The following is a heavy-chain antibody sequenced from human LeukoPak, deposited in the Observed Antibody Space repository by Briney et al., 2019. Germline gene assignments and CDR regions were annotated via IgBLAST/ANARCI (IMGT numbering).Heavy chain of an antibody. CDR2: IKKDGSEK. CDR3: AKSPYQGYYYYYMDV. J-gene: IGHJ6*03. V-gene: IGHV3-7*03. CDR1: GFTFSNYA. Sequence: GGSLRLSCAASGFTFSNYAMSWVRQAPGKGLEWVANIKKDGSEKYYVDSVKGRFTISRDNSKNTLYLQMNSLRAEDTAVYYCAKSPYQGYYYYYMDVWGKGTTVTVSS. D-gene: IGHD2-2*01.